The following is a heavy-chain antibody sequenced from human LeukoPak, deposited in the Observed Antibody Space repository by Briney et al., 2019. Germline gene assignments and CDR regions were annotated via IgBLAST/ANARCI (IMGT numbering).Heavy chain of an antibody. D-gene: IGHD6-13*01. Sequence: PSETLSLTCTVSGGSIGIYYWTWIRQPPGKGLEWIGYIYYSGNTNYNPSLKSRVTMSVDTSKNQFSLKLNSVTAADTAVYYCARLSTGGTPFNWFDSWGQGALVTVSS. J-gene: IGHJ5*01. CDR2: IYYSGNT. CDR1: GGSIGIYY. CDR3: ARLSTGGTPFNWFDS. V-gene: IGHV4-59*08.